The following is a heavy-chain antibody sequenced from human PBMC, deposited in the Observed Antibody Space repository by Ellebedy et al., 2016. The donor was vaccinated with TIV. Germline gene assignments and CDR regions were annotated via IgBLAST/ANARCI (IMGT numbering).Heavy chain of an antibody. CDR2: IGYDGSNK. D-gene: IGHD6-19*01. V-gene: IGHV3-33*01. Sequence: GESLKISCAASGFTLSSYGMHWVRQAPGKGLEWVAVIGYDGSNKYYADSVKGRFTISRDNSKNTLYLQMNSLRAEDTAVYYCAREKQWLVPYYYYGMDVWGQGTTVTVSS. CDR1: GFTLSSYG. CDR3: AREKQWLVPYYYYGMDV. J-gene: IGHJ6*02.